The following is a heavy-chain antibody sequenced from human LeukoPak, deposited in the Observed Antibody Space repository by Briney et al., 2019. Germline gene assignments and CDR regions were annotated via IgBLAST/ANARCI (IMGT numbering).Heavy chain of an antibody. V-gene: IGHV1-2*02. CDR1: GYTFTGYY. J-gene: IGHJ4*02. CDR2: INPNRGGT. Sequence: GASVKVSCKASGYTFTGYYMHWVRQAPGQGLEWMGWINPNRGGTNYAQKFQGRVTMTRDTSISTAYMELSRLRSDDTAVYYCARGSFYYGSGSFDYWGQGTLVTVSS. D-gene: IGHD3-10*01. CDR3: ARGSFYYGSGSFDY.